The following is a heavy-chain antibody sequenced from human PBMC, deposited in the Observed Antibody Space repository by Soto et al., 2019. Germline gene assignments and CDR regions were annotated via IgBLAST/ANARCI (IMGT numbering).Heavy chain of an antibody. Sequence: PGGSLRLSCETSGFTFSDCYMTWIRQAPGKGLEWISYLSSISSTISYADSVKGRFTISRENAKSSLYLQMNFLRPEDTAIYYCARATYSSKTEFDSLGQGA. CDR2: LSSISSTI. J-gene: IGHJ4*02. CDR1: GFTFSDCY. CDR3: ARATYSSKTEFDS. V-gene: IGHV3-11*01. D-gene: IGHD6-13*01.